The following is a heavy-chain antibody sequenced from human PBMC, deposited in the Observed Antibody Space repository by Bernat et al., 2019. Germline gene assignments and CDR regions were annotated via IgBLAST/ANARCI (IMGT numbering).Heavy chain of an antibody. V-gene: IGHV3-30*18. J-gene: IGHJ4*02. CDR1: GFTFSSYG. CDR3: AKWGRTYYYDSSGYSRFDY. D-gene: IGHD3-22*01. CDR2: ISYDGSNK. Sequence: QVQLVESGGGVVQPGRSLRLSCAASGFTFSSYGMHWVRQAPGKGLVWVAVISYDGSNKYYADSVKGRFTISRDNSKNTLYPQMNSLRAEDTAVYYCAKWGRTYYYDSSGYSRFDYWGQGTLVTVSS.